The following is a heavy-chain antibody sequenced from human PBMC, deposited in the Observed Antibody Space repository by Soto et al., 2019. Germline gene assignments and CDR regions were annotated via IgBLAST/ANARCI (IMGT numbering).Heavy chain of an antibody. D-gene: IGHD4-17*01. V-gene: IGHV1-3*01. CDR3: ANNGDYYYYYGMDV. CDR1: GYTFSNYA. CDR2: INAGNGKT. J-gene: IGHJ6*02. Sequence: QVQLVQSGAEVKKPGASVKVSCKASGYTFSNYATHWVRQAPGQRLEWMGWINAGNGKTKYSQNFQGRVTITRDTSASTAYMELSSLRSEDTAVYYCANNGDYYYYYGMDVWGQGTTVTVSS.